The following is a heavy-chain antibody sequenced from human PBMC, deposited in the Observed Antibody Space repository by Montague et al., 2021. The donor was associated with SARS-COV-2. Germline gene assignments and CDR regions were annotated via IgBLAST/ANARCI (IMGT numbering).Heavy chain of an antibody. Sequence: SETLSLTCSVSGGSISSSNYYWGWIRQPPGKGLEWIGSIYYSGSTYYNPSLKSRVAISVDTSKNQFSLILRSMTAADTAVFYCAREDFSSGYYETWGQGTLVTVSS. J-gene: IGHJ5*02. D-gene: IGHD3-22*01. CDR2: IYYSGST. V-gene: IGHV4-39*02. CDR1: GGSISSSNYY. CDR3: AREDFSSGYYET.